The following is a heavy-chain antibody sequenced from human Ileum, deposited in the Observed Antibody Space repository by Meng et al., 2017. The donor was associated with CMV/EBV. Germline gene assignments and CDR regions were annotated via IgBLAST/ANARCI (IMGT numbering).Heavy chain of an antibody. CDR2: INQAGGVR. D-gene: IGHD5-12*01. CDR3: AGDGYDAGLYFDN. Sequence: GESLKISCAASGFTFTSYWMNWVRQAPGKGLEWVASINQAGGVRYYLDSVKGRFTISRDNAKNSLYLQVTSLRGEDTAVYYCAGDGYDAGLYFDNWGQGGLVTVSS. V-gene: IGHV3-7*01. CDR1: GFTFTSYW. J-gene: IGHJ4*02.